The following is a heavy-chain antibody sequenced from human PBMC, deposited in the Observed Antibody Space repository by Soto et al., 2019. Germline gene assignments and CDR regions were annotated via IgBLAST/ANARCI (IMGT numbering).Heavy chain of an antibody. CDR1: GGSFSGYY. V-gene: IGHV4-34*01. Sequence: PSETLSLTCAVYGGSFSGYYWSWIRQPPGKGLEWIGEINHSGSTNYNPSLKSRVTISVDTPKNQFSLKLSSATAADTAVYYCARDLNREQRGLDHWGQGRLVTVSS. CDR2: INHSGST. CDR3: ARDLNREQRGLDH. D-gene: IGHD3-10*01. J-gene: IGHJ4*02.